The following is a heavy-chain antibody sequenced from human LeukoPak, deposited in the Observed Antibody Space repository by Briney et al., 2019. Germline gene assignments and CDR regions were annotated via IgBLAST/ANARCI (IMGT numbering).Heavy chain of an antibody. Sequence: SETLSPTCSVSGGSISSHYWSWIRQPPGKGVEWSGYIYYSGSPNYNPTLKSRVTMSVDTSKNQFSLKLNSVTAADTALYFCARDAGTGWYFDLWGRGTLVTVSS. CDR3: ARDAGTGWYFDL. V-gene: IGHV4-59*11. CDR1: GGSISSHY. J-gene: IGHJ2*01. D-gene: IGHD3/OR15-3a*01. CDR2: IYYSGSP.